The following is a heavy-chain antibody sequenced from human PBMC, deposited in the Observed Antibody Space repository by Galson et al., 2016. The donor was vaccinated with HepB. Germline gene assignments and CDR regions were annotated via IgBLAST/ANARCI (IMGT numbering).Heavy chain of an antibody. V-gene: IGHV1-3*01. Sequence: SVKVSCKASGYSFFYYAIHWVRRAPGQRLEWMGWIIVAGGHTTYSQNFQARVTITRDTSASTAYMELTSLTSEDTAVYYCSREGSSGGGVFELWGQGTLVTVSS. D-gene: IGHD3-3*01. J-gene: IGHJ4*02. CDR2: IIVAGGHT. CDR1: GYSFFYYA. CDR3: SREGSSGGGVFEL.